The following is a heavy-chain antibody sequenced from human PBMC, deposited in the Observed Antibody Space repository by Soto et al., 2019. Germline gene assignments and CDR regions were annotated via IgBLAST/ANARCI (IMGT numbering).Heavy chain of an antibody. V-gene: IGHV3-7*01. CDR1: GFTFSSYW. J-gene: IGHJ6*02. CDR2: IKQDGSEK. CDR3: AREYRQQLVRRYYYYYGMDV. D-gene: IGHD6-13*01. Sequence: GGSLRLSCAASGFTFSSYWMSWVRQAPGKGLEWVANIKQDGSEKYYVDSVKGRFTISRDNAKNSLYLQMNSLRAEDTAVYYCAREYRQQLVRRYYYYYGMDVWGQGTTVTVS.